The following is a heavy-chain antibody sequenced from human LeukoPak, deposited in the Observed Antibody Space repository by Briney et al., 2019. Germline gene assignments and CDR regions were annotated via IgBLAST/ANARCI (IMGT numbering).Heavy chain of an antibody. CDR1: GGSISSSSYY. J-gene: IGHJ4*02. V-gene: IGHV4-39*01. CDR3: ARQEYYYDRDY. D-gene: IGHD3-22*01. CDR2: IYYSGST. Sequence: SETLSLTCTVSGGSISSSSYYWGWIRQPPGKGLEWIGSIYYSGSTYYNPSLKSRVTISVDTSKNQFSLKLSSVTAADTAVYYCARQEYYYDRDYWGQGTLVTVSS.